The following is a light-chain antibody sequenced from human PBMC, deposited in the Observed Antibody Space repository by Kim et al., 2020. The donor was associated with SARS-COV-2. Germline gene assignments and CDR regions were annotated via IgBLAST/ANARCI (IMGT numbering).Light chain of an antibody. Sequence: SYELTQPPSVSVSPGQTARITCSGDALPKQYAYWFQQKPGQAPVVVIYEDTERPTGNPERFSGSTSGTTVTLTISGVQAEDEADYYCQSADSSDTFWVFGGGTQLTVL. J-gene: IGLJ3*02. CDR2: EDT. V-gene: IGLV3-25*03. CDR3: QSADSSDTFWV. CDR1: ALPKQY.